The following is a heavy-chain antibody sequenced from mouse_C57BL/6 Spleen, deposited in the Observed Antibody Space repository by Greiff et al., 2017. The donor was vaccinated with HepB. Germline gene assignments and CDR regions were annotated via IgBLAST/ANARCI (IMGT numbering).Heavy chain of an antibody. CDR1: GYSFTGYY. V-gene: IGHV1-42*01. Sequence: EVKLQESGPELVKPGASVKISCKASGYSFTGYYMNWVKQSPEKSLEWIGEINPSTGGTTYNQKFKAKATLTVDKSSSTAYMQLKSLTSEDSAVYYCARHEKKSPYGYYWYFDVWGTGTTVTVSS. CDR3: ARHEKKSPYGYYWYFDV. J-gene: IGHJ1*03. D-gene: IGHD2-2*01. CDR2: INPSTGGT.